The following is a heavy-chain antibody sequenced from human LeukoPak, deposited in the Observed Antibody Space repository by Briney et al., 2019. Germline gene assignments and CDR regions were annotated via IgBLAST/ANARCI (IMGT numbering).Heavy chain of an antibody. V-gene: IGHV3-74*01. Sequence: PGGSLRLSCAASGFTFSGSWMHWVRQVPGKGLVWVSSIIGDGSLIHYADSVKGRFTISRDNSKNTLYLQMNSLRAEDTAVYYCARESVYDSEYYYYMDVWGKGTTVTVSS. CDR1: GFTFSGSW. J-gene: IGHJ6*03. CDR2: IIGDGSLI. CDR3: ARESVYDSEYYYYMDV. D-gene: IGHD3-3*01.